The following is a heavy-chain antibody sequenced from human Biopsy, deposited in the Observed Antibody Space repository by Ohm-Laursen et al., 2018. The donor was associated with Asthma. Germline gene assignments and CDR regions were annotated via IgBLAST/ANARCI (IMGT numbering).Heavy chain of an antibody. CDR2: IKHDGTEK. CDR3: ARTFHFWSPYHAEHYQL. J-gene: IGHJ1*01. D-gene: IGHD3-3*01. CDR1: GFTFSSSA. Sequence: GSLRLSCSASGFTFSSSAMSWVRQVPGKGLEWVANIKHDGTEKNHVDSLKGRFTISRDNAKNSLYLQMNSLRAEDTAVYYCARTFHFWSPYHAEHYQLWGQGTLVTVSS. V-gene: IGHV3-7*01.